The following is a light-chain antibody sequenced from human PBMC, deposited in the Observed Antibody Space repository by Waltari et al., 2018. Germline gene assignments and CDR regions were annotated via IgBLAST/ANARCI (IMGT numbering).Light chain of an antibody. CDR1: QSISSW. Sequence: DIQMTQSPSTLSASVGDGVTITCRASQSISSWLAWYQQKPGKAPKLLIYKASYLQSGVPSRFSGSGSGTEFTLTISSLQPDDFATYYCQHYNSYPWTFGQGTKVEIK. J-gene: IGKJ1*01. CDR2: KAS. V-gene: IGKV1-5*03. CDR3: QHYNSYPWT.